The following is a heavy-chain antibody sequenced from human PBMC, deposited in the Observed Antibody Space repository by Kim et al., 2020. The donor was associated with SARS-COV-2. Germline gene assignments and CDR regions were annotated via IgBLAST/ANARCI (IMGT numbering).Heavy chain of an antibody. Sequence: GGSLRLSCAASGFTFSVYSMNWVRQAPGKGLEWVAFISGSGSQIDYADSVKGRFTISRDNAKNSVTLQMNSLRDEDSAIYYCVRALTPIVTHDFWGEGTL. D-gene: IGHD2-15*01. CDR3: VRALTPIVTHDF. J-gene: IGHJ4*02. CDR1: GFTFSVYS. V-gene: IGHV3-21*01. CDR2: ISGSGSQI.